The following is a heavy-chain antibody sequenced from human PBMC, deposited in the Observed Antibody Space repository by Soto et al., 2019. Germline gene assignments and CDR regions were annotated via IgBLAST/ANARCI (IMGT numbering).Heavy chain of an antibody. CDR3: ARGYGSGPFNY. V-gene: IGHV1-46*01. CDR2: ISPSGGST. J-gene: IGHJ4*02. CDR1: GYTFTSYY. D-gene: IGHD6-19*01. Sequence: GASVKVSCKASGYTFTSYYMHWVRQAPGQGLEWMGIISPSGGSTKYAQKFQGRVTVTRDTSTSTVYMELSSLRSEDMAVYYCARGYGSGPFNYWGQGTLVTVSS.